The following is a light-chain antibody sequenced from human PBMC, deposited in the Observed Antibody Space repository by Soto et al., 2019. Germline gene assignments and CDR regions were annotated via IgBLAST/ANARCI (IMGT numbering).Light chain of an antibody. V-gene: IGKV3-20*01. CDR1: QSVSSSF. CDR3: QQYGTSLWP. Sequence: EIMLTQSPGTLSLSPGERATLSCRASQSVSSSFLAWYQQKHGQAPRLLIYGASIRATGIPARFSSSGSGTDFTLTISRLEPEDFAMYLFQQYGTSLWPFGQGTKVDIK. J-gene: IGKJ1*01. CDR2: GAS.